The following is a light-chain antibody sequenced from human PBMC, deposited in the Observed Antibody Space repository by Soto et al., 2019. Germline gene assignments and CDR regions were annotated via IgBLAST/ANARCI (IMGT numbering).Light chain of an antibody. J-gene: IGKJ2*01. Sequence: DIQMTQSPSTLSASVGDRVTITCRASQTIGSSLAWYQHKPGKAPKLLIFDASTLQTGVSSRFSGSGFGTEFHPNNNHPQPYYFATYYCQQHNDYSPVTFGQGTKLEIK. CDR2: DAS. CDR3: QQHNDYSPVT. V-gene: IGKV1-5*01. CDR1: QTIGSS.